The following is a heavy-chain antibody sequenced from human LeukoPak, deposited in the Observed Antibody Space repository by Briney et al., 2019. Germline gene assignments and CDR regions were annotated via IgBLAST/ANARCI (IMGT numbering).Heavy chain of an antibody. D-gene: IGHD3-10*01. J-gene: IGHJ4*02. CDR3: AKDGSVGYGSGSYSY. Sequence: PGGSLRLSCAASGFTFSSYGMHWVRQAPGKGLEWVAFIRYDGSNEYYADSVKGRFTISRDNSKNTLYLQMNSLRAEHTAVYYCAKDGSVGYGSGSYSYWGQGTLVTVSS. CDR1: GFTFSSYG. CDR2: IRYDGSNE. V-gene: IGHV3-30*02.